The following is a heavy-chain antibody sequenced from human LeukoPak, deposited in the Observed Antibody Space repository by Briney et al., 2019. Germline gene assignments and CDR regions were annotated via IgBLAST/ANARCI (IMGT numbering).Heavy chain of an antibody. CDR3: ARGFGSSWFDY. CDR2: INPNGGGT. Sequence: ASVKVSCKASGYTFTANYIHWVRQAPGQELEWMGWINPNGGGTNYAQKFQGWVTMTRDTSISTLYMELSRLKSDDTAVYYCARGFGSSWFDYWGQGTLVTVSS. D-gene: IGHD6-13*01. J-gene: IGHJ4*02. CDR1: GYTFTANY. V-gene: IGHV1-2*04.